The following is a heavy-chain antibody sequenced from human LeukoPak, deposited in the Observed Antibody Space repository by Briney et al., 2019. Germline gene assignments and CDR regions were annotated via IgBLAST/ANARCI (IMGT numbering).Heavy chain of an antibody. CDR3: AAGSSSLYYFDY. D-gene: IGHD6-6*01. Sequence: SVEVSCKASGGTFSSYAISWVRQAPGQGLEWMGGIIPIFGTANYAQKFQGRVTITTDESTSTAYMELSSLRSEDTAVYYCAAGSSSLYYFDYWGQGTLVTVFS. J-gene: IGHJ4*02. CDR2: IIPIFGTA. V-gene: IGHV1-69*05. CDR1: GGTFSSYA.